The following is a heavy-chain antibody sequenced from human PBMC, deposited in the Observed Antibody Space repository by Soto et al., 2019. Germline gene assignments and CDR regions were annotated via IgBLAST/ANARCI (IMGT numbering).Heavy chain of an antibody. CDR3: ARLSGYCSGGSCYPAYYYYGMDV. D-gene: IGHD2-15*01. CDR2: IYPGDSDT. CDR1: GYSFTSYW. Sequence: PGESLKISCKGSGYSFTSYWIGWVRQMPGKGLEWMGIIYPGDSDTRYSPSFQGQVTISADKSISTAYLQWSSLKASDTAMYYCARLSGYCSGGSCYPAYYYYGMDVWGQGTTVTVSS. V-gene: IGHV5-51*01. J-gene: IGHJ6*02.